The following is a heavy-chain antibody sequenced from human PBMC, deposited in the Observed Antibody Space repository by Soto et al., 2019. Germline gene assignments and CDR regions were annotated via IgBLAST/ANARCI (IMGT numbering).Heavy chain of an antibody. CDR2: ISSSSSTI. CDR1: GFTFSRYS. V-gene: IGHV3-48*02. CDR3: ARDRTAISGVVDAFDI. D-gene: IGHD2-15*01. Sequence: GGSLRPSCAASGFTFSRYSMNWVRQAAGRGLEWVSYISSSSSTIYYADSVKGRFTISRDSAKNSLYLQMNRLGDEDTAVYYCARDRTAISGVVDAFDIWGQGTMVTVSS. J-gene: IGHJ3*02.